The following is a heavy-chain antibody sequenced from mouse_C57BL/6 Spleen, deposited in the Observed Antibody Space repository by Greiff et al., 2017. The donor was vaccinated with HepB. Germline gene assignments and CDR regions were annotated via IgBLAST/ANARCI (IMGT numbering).Heavy chain of an antibody. CDR2: IHPNSGST. CDR1: GYTFTSYW. D-gene: IGHD2-1*01. J-gene: IGHJ1*03. Sequence: QVQLQQPGAELVKPGASVKLSCKASGYTFTSYWMHWVKQRPGQGLEWIGMIHPNSGSTNYNEKFKSKATLTVDKSSSTAYMQLSSLTSEDSAVYYCARWGYGNHGYFDVWGTGTTVTVSS. CDR3: ARWGYGNHGYFDV. V-gene: IGHV1-64*01.